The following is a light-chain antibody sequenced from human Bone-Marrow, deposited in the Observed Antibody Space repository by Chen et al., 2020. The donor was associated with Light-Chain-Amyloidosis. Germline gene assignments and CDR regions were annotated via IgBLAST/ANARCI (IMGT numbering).Light chain of an antibody. CDR2: DVS. Sequence: QSALTQPRSVSGSPGQSVTISCTGTSSDVGGYNYVSWYQQHPGKAPKLMIYDVSKRPSGVPDRFSGSKSCNTASQPSSGLHAEDEGDYSCCSYAGSYTFVVFGGGSKLPVL. J-gene: IGLJ2*01. CDR1: SSDVGGYNY. V-gene: IGLV2-11*01. CDR3: CSYAGSYTFVV.